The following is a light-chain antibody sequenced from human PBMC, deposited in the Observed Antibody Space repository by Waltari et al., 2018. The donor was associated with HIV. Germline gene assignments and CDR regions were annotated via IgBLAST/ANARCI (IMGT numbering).Light chain of an antibody. CDR2: SNH. J-gene: IGLJ2*01. Sequence: QSVLTQPPSAPGTPGQRVTISCSGGASNIGSNSVRWYQQVPGTAPKLLIYSNHQRPSGVPERYSGSKSGTSASLAIYGLQSEDEADYYCASWDDSLNVMLFGGGTKLTV. CDR3: ASWDDSLNVML. CDR1: ASNIGSNS. V-gene: IGLV1-44*01.